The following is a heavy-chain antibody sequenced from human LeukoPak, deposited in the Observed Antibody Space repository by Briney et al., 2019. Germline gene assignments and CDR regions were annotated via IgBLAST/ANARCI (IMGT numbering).Heavy chain of an antibody. Sequence: PGESLRPSCPASGFTLGNKYTNWVRHAPGKGLEWVSLILSRGETSYADSVKGRFTISRDNSKSTLYLEMSGLRVEDTAVYYCARDPPAVSINTYAWGQGTLVTVSS. CDR1: GFTLGNKY. D-gene: IGHD2-8*01. CDR2: ILSRGET. J-gene: IGHJ4*02. V-gene: IGHV3-66*01. CDR3: ARDPPAVSINTYA.